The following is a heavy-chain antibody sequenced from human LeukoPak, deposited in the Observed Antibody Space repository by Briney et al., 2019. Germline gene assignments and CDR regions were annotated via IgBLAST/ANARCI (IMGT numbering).Heavy chain of an antibody. Sequence: QPGGPLRLSCAASGFTFSSYALNWVRQAPGKGLEWVSTISGSGVATHYADSVKGRFSISRDNSKNTLSLQMNSLRAEDTAVYYCAKMERYYYDSSGSIEGSFDYWGQGTLVTVSS. V-gene: IGHV3-23*01. CDR1: GFTFSSYA. J-gene: IGHJ4*02. D-gene: IGHD3-22*01. CDR2: ISGSGVAT. CDR3: AKMERYYYDSSGSIEGSFDY.